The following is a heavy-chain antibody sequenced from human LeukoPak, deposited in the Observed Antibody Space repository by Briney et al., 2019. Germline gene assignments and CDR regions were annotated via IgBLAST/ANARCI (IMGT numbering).Heavy chain of an antibody. J-gene: IGHJ4*02. CDR3: TRAVAGRVFDY. Sequence: GGSLRLSCTVSGFTFGDYAMSWVRQAPGKGLEWVGFIRSKAYGGITTFAASVKGRFSISRDDSKSIAYLQMNSLKTEDTAVYYCTRAVAGRVFDYWGQGTLVTVPS. D-gene: IGHD6-19*01. CDR1: GFTFGDYA. CDR2: IRSKAYGGIT. V-gene: IGHV3-49*04.